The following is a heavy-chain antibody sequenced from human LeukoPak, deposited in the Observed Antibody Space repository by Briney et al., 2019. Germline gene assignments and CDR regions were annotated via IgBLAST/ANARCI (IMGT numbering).Heavy chain of an antibody. V-gene: IGHV3-23*01. CDR1: GFTFSSYA. D-gene: IGHD2-15*01. Sequence: GGSLRLSCAASGFTFSSYAMNWVRQAPGKGLEWVSGISGSGGSTHYADSVKGRFTISRDNSKNTLYLELNSLRAEDTAVYYCAKSRGVGYCSGGTCYSVDYWGQGTLVTVSS. CDR3: AKSRGVGYCSGGTCYSVDY. J-gene: IGHJ4*02. CDR2: ISGSGGST.